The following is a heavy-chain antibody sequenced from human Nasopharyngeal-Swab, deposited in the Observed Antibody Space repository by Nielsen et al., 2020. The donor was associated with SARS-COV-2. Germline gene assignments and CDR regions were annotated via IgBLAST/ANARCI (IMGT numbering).Heavy chain of an antibody. D-gene: IGHD6-19*01. V-gene: IGHV4-39*01. CDR1: GGSISSSSYY. Sequence: SETLSLTCTVSGGSISSSSYYWGWIRQPPGKGLEWIGSIYYSGSTYYNPSLKSRVTISVDTSKNQFSLKLSSVTAADTAVYYCARGGSGFLHYVFDYWGQGTLVTVSS. CDR3: ARGGSGFLHYVFDY. CDR2: IYYSGST. J-gene: IGHJ4*02.